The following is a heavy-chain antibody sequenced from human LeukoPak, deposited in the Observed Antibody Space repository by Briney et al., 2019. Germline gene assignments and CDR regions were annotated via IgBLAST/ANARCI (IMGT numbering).Heavy chain of an antibody. CDR2: IYTSGST. CDR1: GGSISSYY. D-gene: IGHD1-7*01. Sequence: SETLSLTCTVSGGSISSYYWSWIRQPAGKGLEWIGRIYTSGSTNYNPSLKSRVTMSVDTSKNQFSLKLSSVTAADTAVYYCARDITGTPVGNWFDPWGQGTLVTVSS. J-gene: IGHJ5*02. V-gene: IGHV4-4*07. CDR3: ARDITGTPVGNWFDP.